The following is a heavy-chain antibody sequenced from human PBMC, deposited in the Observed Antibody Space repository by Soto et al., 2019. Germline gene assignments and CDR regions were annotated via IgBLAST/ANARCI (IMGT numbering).Heavy chain of an antibody. CDR3: AKDSGPYSSGWYVYYYYGMDV. J-gene: IGHJ6*02. CDR2: ISGSGGST. D-gene: IGHD6-19*01. CDR1: GFTFSSYA. Sequence: GGSLRLSCAASGFTFSSYAMSWVRQAPGKGLEWVSAISGSGGSTYYADSVKGRFTISRDNSKNTLYLQMNSLRAEDTAVYYCAKDSGPYSSGWYVYYYYGMDVWGQGTTVTVSS. V-gene: IGHV3-23*01.